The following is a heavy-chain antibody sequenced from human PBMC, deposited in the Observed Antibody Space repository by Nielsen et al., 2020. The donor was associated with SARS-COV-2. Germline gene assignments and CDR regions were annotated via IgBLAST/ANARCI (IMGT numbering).Heavy chain of an antibody. CDR3: ANSLLPYYGMDV. D-gene: IGHD3-22*01. Sequence: GESLKISCAASGFTFSSYGMHWVRQAPGKGLEWAAVISYDGSNKYYADSVKGRFTISRDNSKNTLYLQMNSLRAEDTAVYYCANSLLPYYGMDVWGQGTTVTVSS. CDR1: GFTFSSYG. CDR2: ISYDGSNK. J-gene: IGHJ6*02. V-gene: IGHV3-30*18.